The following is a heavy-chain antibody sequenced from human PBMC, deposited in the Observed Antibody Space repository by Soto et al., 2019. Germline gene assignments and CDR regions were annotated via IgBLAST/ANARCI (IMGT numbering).Heavy chain of an antibody. Sequence: PGESLKISCKASGYSFANFWLGWVRQMPGKGLEWMGFVHLGGSETRYNPSFQDQVTISAARSINTAYLQWSSLRASDTAMYYCVRMGFSGGGYLSYYYYGMDIWGQGTTVTVSS. CDR2: VHLGGSET. J-gene: IGHJ6*02. V-gene: IGHV5-51*01. CDR1: GYSFANFW. D-gene: IGHD5-12*01. CDR3: VRMGFSGGGYLSYYYYGMDI.